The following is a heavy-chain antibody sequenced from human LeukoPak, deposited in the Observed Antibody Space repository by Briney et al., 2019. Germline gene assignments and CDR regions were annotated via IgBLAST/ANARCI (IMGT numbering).Heavy chain of an antibody. Sequence: GGSLRLSCAASGFTFSSYGMHWVRQAPGKGLEWVAVISYDGSNKYYADSVKGRFTISRDNSKNTLYLQMNRLRAEDTAVYYCAKLGYYWGQGTLVTVSS. CDR3: AKLGYY. D-gene: IGHD1-26*01. CDR2: ISYDGSNK. CDR1: GFTFSSYG. V-gene: IGHV3-30*18. J-gene: IGHJ4*02.